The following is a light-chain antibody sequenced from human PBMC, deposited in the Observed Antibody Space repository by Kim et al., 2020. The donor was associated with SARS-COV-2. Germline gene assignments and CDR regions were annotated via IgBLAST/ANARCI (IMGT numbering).Light chain of an antibody. CDR3: QQRGNWPT. J-gene: IGKJ4*01. Sequence: LFPGGLATLSYRACSYVLSYLDWYQHKPGHAPRLLIYDASNRATGIPDRFSGGGYGTDFTRTISSLEPEDVSVYYCQQRGNWPTFGGGTKVDIK. CDR1: SYVLSY. V-gene: IGKV3-11*01. CDR2: DAS.